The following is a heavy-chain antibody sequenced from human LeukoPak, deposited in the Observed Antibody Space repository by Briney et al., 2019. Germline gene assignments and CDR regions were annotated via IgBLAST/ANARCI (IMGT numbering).Heavy chain of an antibody. CDR2: IIPILGIA. V-gene: IGHV1-69*04. J-gene: IGHJ3*02. CDR3: ARERKTVTAENDAFDI. CDR1: GGTFSSYS. D-gene: IGHD7-27*01. Sequence: SVKVSCKASGGTFSSYSISWVRQAPGQGLEWMGRIIPILGIANYAQKFQGRVTITADKSTSTAYMELSSLRSEDTAVYYCARERKTVTAENDAFDIWGQGTMVTVSS.